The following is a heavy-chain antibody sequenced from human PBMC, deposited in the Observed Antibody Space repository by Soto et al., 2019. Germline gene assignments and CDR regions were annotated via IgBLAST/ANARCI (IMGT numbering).Heavy chain of an antibody. CDR1: GLTVSSNF. Sequence: GGSLRLSCAASGLTVSSNFMSWVRQAPGKGLEWVSIIYNDGSTYYVDSVKGRFTISRDNSKNTLYLQMNGLRAEDTAVYYCARGDGYNYYFDYWGQGTLVTVSS. D-gene: IGHD5-12*01. J-gene: IGHJ4*02. V-gene: IGHV3-53*01. CDR2: IYNDGST. CDR3: ARGDGYNYYFDY.